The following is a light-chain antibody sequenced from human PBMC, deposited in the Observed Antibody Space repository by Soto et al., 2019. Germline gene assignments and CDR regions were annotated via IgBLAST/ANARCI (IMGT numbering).Light chain of an antibody. CDR2: STD. Sequence: QSVLTQPPSASGTPGQRVTISCSGSSSNIGGNTVNWYQQLPGTAPKLLIYSTDQRPSGVPERFSGSKSGTSASLAISGLQSEDEADYYCATWDDSLNGPVFGGGTKLTVL. V-gene: IGLV1-44*01. CDR3: ATWDDSLNGPV. J-gene: IGLJ3*02. CDR1: SSNIGGNT.